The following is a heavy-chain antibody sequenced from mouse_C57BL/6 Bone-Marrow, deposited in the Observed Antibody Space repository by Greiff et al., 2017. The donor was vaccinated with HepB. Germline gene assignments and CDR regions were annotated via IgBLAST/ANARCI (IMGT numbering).Heavy chain of an antibody. CDR3: TTHYSNTKDYAMDY. D-gene: IGHD2-5*01. CDR1: GFNIKDDY. V-gene: IGHV14-4*01. J-gene: IGHJ4*01. CDR2: IDPENGDT. Sequence: EVKLMESGAELVRPGASVKLSCTASGFNIKDDYMHWVKQRPEQGLEWIGWIDPENGDTEYASKFQGKATITADTSSNTAYLQLSSLTSEDTAVYYCTTHYSNTKDYAMDYWGQGTSVTVSS.